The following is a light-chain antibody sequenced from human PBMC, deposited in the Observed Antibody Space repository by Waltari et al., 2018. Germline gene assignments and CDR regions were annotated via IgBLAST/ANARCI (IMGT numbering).Light chain of an antibody. CDR2: GAS. CDR1: QSVSTR. Sequence: DTVMTQSPAPLSVSPGEGATLFCRASQSVSTRLAWYQHIPGTAPRLLIYGASARATGIPARFSGSGSGTEFTLTISSLQSEDFAVYYCHQYNNWPWTFGQGTKVEIK. CDR3: HQYNNWPWT. V-gene: IGKV3-15*01. J-gene: IGKJ1*01.